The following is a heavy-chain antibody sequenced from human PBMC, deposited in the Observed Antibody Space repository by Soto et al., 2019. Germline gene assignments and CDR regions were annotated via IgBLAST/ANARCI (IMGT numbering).Heavy chain of an antibody. CDR2: INPYNGST. V-gene: IGHV1-2*02. J-gene: IGHJ4*02. CDR1: GYTFTSYG. D-gene: IGHD1-26*01. Sequence: GASVKVSCKASGYTFTSYGISWGRQAPGQGLEWMGWINPYNGSTNYAQKFQGRVTMTRDTSISTAYMELSRLRSDDTAVYYCARGKWELSYYFDYWGQGTLVTVSS. CDR3: ARGKWELSYYFDY.